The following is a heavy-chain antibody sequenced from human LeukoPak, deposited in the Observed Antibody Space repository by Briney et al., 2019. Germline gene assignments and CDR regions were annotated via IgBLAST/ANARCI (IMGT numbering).Heavy chain of an antibody. J-gene: IGHJ4*02. CDR3: ARDRSGSYLASDY. Sequence: SVKVSCKASGGTFSSYAINWVRQAPGQGLKWMGGIIPIFGTANYAQKFQGRVTITADEYTSTTYMELSSLRSEDTAVYYCARDRSGSYLASDYWGQGTLVTVSS. V-gene: IGHV1-69*01. CDR1: GGTFSSYA. D-gene: IGHD1-26*01. CDR2: IIPIFGTA.